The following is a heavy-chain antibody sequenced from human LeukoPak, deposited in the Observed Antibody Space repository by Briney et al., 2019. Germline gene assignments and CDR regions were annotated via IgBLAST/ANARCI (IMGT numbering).Heavy chain of an antibody. Sequence: GGSLRLSCAASGFTSSDYYMIWIRQAQGKGLEWISYISSTGSAIYYADSVKGRFTISRDSAKNSLYLQMNSLTTEDTAVYYCARDASRGGYGWFDPWGQGTLVTVSS. CDR3: ARDASRGGYGWFDP. V-gene: IGHV3-11*01. CDR2: ISSTGSAI. CDR1: GFTSSDYY. D-gene: IGHD5-12*01. J-gene: IGHJ5*02.